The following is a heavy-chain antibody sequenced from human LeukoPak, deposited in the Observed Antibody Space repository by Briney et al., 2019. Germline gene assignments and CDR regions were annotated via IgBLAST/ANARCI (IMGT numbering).Heavy chain of an antibody. J-gene: IGHJ4*02. Sequence: GGSLRLSCAASGFTFSSYAMHWVRQAPGKGLEWVAVISYDGSNKYYADSVKGRFTISRDNSKNTLYLQMNSLRAEDTAVYYCARETGCSSTSCYGFDYWGQGTLVTVSS. V-gene: IGHV3-30-3*01. CDR2: ISYDGSNK. CDR3: ARETGCSSTSCYGFDY. D-gene: IGHD2-2*01. CDR1: GFTFSSYA.